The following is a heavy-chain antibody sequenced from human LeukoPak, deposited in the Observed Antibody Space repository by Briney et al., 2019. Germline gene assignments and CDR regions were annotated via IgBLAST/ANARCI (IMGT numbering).Heavy chain of an antibody. CDR3: ARDKAVTTELTQYFHH. J-gene: IGHJ1*01. CDR2: ISAYNGNT. CDR1: GYTFTSYG. Sequence: ASVKHSCKASGYTFTSYGISWVRQAPGQGLEWMGWISAYNGNTNYAQKLQGRVTMTTDTSTSTAYMELRSLRSDDTAVYYCARDKAVTTELTQYFHHWGQGTLVTVSS. D-gene: IGHD4-11*01. V-gene: IGHV1-18*01.